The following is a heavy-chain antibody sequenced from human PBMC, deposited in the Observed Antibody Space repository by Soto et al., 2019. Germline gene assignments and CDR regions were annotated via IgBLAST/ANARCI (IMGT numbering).Heavy chain of an antibody. J-gene: IGHJ6*03. CDR3: ARDAQRAVVDYYYYMDV. V-gene: IGHV4-4*02. D-gene: IGHD6-19*01. Sequence: QVQLQESGPGLVKPSGTLSLTCAVSSGSISSSNWWSWVRQPPGKGLEWIGEIYHSGSTNYNPSLKNRFTISVDKSKNQFSLKLSSVTAADTAVYYCARDAQRAVVDYYYYMDVWGKGTTVTVSS. CDR1: SGSISSSNW. CDR2: IYHSGST.